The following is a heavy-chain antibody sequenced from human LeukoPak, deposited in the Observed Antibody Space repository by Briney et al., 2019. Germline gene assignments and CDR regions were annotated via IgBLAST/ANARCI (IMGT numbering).Heavy chain of an antibody. V-gene: IGHV3-23*01. CDR2: ISGTGDST. CDR3: AKLLSGYCSRTSCLNWFDT. Sequence: GGSLRLSCAASGFRFRTYAVIWVRQAPGKGLEWVAGISGTGDSTFYADSVKGRFTVSRDNSKNTLYLQMNSLRAEDTAVYYCAKLLSGYCSRTSCLNWFDTWGQGTLVTVSS. D-gene: IGHD2-2*01. J-gene: IGHJ5*02. CDR1: GFRFRTYA.